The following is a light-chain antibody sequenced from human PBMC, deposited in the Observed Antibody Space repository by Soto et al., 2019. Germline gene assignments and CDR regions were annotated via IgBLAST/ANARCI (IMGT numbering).Light chain of an antibody. CDR1: QSVLSTSNNRNY. J-gene: IGKJ4*01. CDR3: QQYVSIPLT. Sequence: DIVMTQSPDSLAVPLGERATISCRSSQSVLSTSNNRNYLAWYRQNPGQPPKLLLYWASTRESGVPDRFRGSGSGTDFTLPISSLQAEDVAVYYCQQYVSIPLTFGGGTKVDIK. CDR2: WAS. V-gene: IGKV4-1*01.